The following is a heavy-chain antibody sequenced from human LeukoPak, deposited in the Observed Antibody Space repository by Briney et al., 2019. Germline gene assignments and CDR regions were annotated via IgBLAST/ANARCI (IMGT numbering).Heavy chain of an antibody. V-gene: IGHV4-38-2*01. CDR1: GYSISSGYY. CDR2: IYHSGST. CDR3: ARQPLILAAGFRFDP. J-gene: IGHJ5*02. Sequence: SETLSLTCAVSGYSISSGYYWGWIRQPPGKGLEWIGSIYHSGSTYYNPSLKSRVTISVDTSKNQFSLKLSSVTAADTAAYYCARQPLILAAGFRFDPWGQGTLVTVSS. D-gene: IGHD6-13*01.